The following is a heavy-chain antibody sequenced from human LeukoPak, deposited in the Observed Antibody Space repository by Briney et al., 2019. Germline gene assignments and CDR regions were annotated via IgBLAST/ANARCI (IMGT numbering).Heavy chain of an antibody. Sequence: ASVKVSFKASGYTFTGYYMHWVRQAPGQGLEWMGWINPNSGGTNYAQKFQGRVTMTRDTSISTAYMELSRLRSDDTAVYYCARDSNYYDSTRRTFDIWGQGTMVAVSS. D-gene: IGHD3-22*01. J-gene: IGHJ3*02. CDR3: ARDSNYYDSTRRTFDI. V-gene: IGHV1-2*02. CDR2: INPNSGGT. CDR1: GYTFTGYY.